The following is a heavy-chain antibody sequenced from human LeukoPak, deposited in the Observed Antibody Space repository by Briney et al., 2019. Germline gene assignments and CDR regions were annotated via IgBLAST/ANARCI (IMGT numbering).Heavy chain of an antibody. CDR1: GGSISSYY. J-gene: IGHJ3*02. V-gene: IGHV4-59*01. CDR3: ARVGGIYDYVWGSYRHDPFDI. Sequence: NTSETLSLTCTVSGGSISSYYWSWIRQPPGKGLEWIGYIYYSGSTNYNPSLKSRLTISVDTSKNQFSLKLSSVTAADTAVYYCARVGGIYDYVWGSYRHDPFDIWGQGTMVTVSS. CDR2: IYYSGST. D-gene: IGHD3-16*02.